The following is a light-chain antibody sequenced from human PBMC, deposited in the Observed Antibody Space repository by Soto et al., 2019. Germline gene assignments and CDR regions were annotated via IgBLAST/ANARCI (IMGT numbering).Light chain of an antibody. CDR3: QQYSSFPRT. CDR2: DAS. CDR1: QTIGSW. V-gene: IGKV1-5*01. J-gene: IGKJ1*01. Sequence: DIQMTQSPSTLSASVGDRVTITCRASQTIGSWLVWYQQKPGKAPELLIYDASTLEGGVPSRFSGSGSGTEFSLTINSLQPDDFATFYCQQYSSFPRTFGQGTKVEIK.